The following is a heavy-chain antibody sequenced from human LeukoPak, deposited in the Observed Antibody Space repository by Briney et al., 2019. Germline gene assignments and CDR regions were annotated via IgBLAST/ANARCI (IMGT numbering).Heavy chain of an antibody. CDR2: ISSDGHT. CDR1: GFSFSNYA. Sequence: GGSLRLSCAASGFSFSNYAMSWVRQAPGKGLEWVSGISSDGHTYYADSVKGRFTISRDNSKNTLYLQMNSLRAEDTAVYYCAKDGRIVGATSPYYFDYWGQGTLVTVSS. D-gene: IGHD1-26*01. CDR3: AKDGRIVGATSPYYFDY. V-gene: IGHV3-23*01. J-gene: IGHJ4*02.